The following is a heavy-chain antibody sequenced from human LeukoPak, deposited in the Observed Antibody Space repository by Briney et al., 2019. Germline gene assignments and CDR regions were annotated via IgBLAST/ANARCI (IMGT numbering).Heavy chain of an antibody. CDR3: ARRSARQYSGYDFSYYYYYMDV. J-gene: IGHJ6*03. CDR2: INPSGGST. D-gene: IGHD5-12*01. CDR1: GYTFTSYA. V-gene: IGHV1-46*01. Sequence: ASVKVSCKASGYTFTSYAMNWVRQAPGQGLEWMGIINPSGGSTSYAQKFQGRVTMTRDMSTSTVCMELSSLRSEDTAVYYCARRSARQYSGYDFSYYYYYMDVWGKGTTVTVSS.